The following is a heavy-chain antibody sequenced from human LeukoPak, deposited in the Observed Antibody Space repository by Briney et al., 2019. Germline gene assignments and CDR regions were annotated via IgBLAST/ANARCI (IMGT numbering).Heavy chain of an antibody. J-gene: IGHJ4*02. D-gene: IGHD4-17*01. CDR2: INAGNGNT. Sequence: ASVNVSCMASGYTFTSYAVHWVRQAPGQRLEWMGWINAGNGNTKYSQKFQGRVTITRDTSASTAYMELSSLRSEDTAVYYCARPNYGDYDPLDYWGQGTLVTVSS. CDR1: GYTFTSYA. V-gene: IGHV1-3*01. CDR3: ARPNYGDYDPLDY.